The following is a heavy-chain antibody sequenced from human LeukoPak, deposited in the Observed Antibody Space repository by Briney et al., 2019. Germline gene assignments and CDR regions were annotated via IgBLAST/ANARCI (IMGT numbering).Heavy chain of an antibody. V-gene: IGHV4-34*01. CDR1: GFTFSDYT. CDR2: INHSGST. J-gene: IGHJ4*02. Sequence: GSLRLSCAASGFTFSDYTMSWIRQPPGKGLEWIGEINHSGSTNYNPSLKSRVTISVDTSKNQFSLKLSSVTAADTAVYYCARSDYRIRFDYWGQGTLVTVSS. CDR3: ARSDYRIRFDY. D-gene: IGHD4-11*01.